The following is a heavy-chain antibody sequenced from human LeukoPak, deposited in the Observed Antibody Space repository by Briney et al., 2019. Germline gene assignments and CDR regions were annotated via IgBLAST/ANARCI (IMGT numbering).Heavy chain of an antibody. D-gene: IGHD3-22*01. Sequence: GASVKVSCKASGYTFTSYYMHWVRQAPGQGLEWMGWINPNSGGTNYAQKFQGRVTMTRDTSISTAYMELSRLRSDDTAVYYCARDREFYPTYYYDSSGYSNWFDPWGQGTLVTVSS. CDR2: INPNSGGT. J-gene: IGHJ5*02. CDR3: ARDREFYPTYYYDSSGYSNWFDP. CDR1: GYTFTSYY. V-gene: IGHV1-2*02.